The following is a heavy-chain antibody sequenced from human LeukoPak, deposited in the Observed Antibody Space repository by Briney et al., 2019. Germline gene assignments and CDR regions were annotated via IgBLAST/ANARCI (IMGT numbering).Heavy chain of an antibody. J-gene: IGHJ6*03. Sequence: ASVKVSCTASGYTFTSYDINWVRQATGQGLEWMGWMNPNSGNTRYAQKFQGRVTITRNASISTAYMELSSLRSEDTAVYYCARELEEVVPAAYNHRYYYYMDVWGKGTTVSASS. V-gene: IGHV1-8*03. D-gene: IGHD2-2*01. CDR1: GYTFTSYD. CDR3: ARELEEVVPAAYNHRYYYYMDV. CDR2: MNPNSGNT.